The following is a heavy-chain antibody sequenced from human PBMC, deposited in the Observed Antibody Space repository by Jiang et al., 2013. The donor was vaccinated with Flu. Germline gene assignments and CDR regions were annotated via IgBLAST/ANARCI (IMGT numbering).Heavy chain of an antibody. CDR2: VNPSGGST. CDR1: GYTFTSYY. V-gene: IGHV1-46*01. D-gene: IGHD5-24*01. CDR3: AKEVRSGRWLQS. Sequence: GAEVKKPGASVNVSCKASGYTFTSYYINWVRQAPGQGLEWMGIVNPSGGSTSYAQKFQGRVTMTRDTSTSTVYMELNSLTFEDTAVYYCAKEVRSGRWLQSWGQGTLVTVSS. J-gene: IGHJ4*02.